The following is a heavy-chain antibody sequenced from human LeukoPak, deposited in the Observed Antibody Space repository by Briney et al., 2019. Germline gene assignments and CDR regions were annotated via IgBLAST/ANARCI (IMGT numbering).Heavy chain of an antibody. D-gene: IGHD3-3*01. CDR2: ISYDGSNK. CDR3: AKAYTIFGEVIFQYLYMDV. CDR1: GFTFSSYG. J-gene: IGHJ6*03. Sequence: GGSLRLSCAASGFTFSSYGMHWVRQAPGKGLEWVAVISYDGSNKYYADSVKGRFTISRDNSKNTLYLQMNSLRGEDTAVYYCAKAYTIFGEVIFQYLYMDVWGKGTTVTVSS. V-gene: IGHV3-30*18.